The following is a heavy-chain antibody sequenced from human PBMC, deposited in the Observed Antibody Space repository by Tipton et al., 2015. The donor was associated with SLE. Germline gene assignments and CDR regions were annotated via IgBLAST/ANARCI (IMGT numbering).Heavy chain of an antibody. J-gene: IGHJ4*01. V-gene: IGHV4-39*01. CDR2: IFHRGDT. CDR1: GGSISSSSYY. Sequence: TLSLTCTVSGGSISSSSYYWGWVRQPPGKGLEWIASIFHRGDTHYNPSLRSRVHISMDTSTNQFSLTLRSVTAADTAVYYCARPYGGGYWGQGLLVTVSS. D-gene: IGHD4/OR15-4a*01. CDR3: ARPYGGGY.